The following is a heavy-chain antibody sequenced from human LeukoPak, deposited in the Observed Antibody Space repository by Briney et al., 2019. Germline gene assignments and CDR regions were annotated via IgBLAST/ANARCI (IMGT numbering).Heavy chain of an antibody. CDR2: TNPNSGGT. D-gene: IGHD5-18*01. Sequence: ASVKVSCKASGYTFTAYYMHWVRQAPGQGLEWMGWTNPNSGGTNYAQKFQGRVTMTRDTSISTAYVELSSLRSDDTAVYYCARGNGDSYGFNWFDPWGQGTLVTVSS. J-gene: IGHJ5*02. CDR1: GYTFTAYY. CDR3: ARGNGDSYGFNWFDP. V-gene: IGHV1-2*02.